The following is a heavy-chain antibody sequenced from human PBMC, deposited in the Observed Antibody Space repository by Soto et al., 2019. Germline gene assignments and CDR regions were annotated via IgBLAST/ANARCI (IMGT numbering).Heavy chain of an antibody. CDR3: ARCEGSYGDYLNWFDP. CDR1: GFSLSTSGVG. D-gene: IGHD4-17*01. CDR2: IYWDDDK. J-gene: IGHJ5*02. V-gene: IGHV2-5*02. Sequence: QITLKESGPTLVKPTQTLTLTCTFSGFSLSTSGVGVGWIRQPPGKALEWLALIYWDDDKRYSPSLKSSLTITKDTSKSQVVLTMTNMDPVDTATYYCARCEGSYGDYLNWFDPWGQGTLVTVSS.